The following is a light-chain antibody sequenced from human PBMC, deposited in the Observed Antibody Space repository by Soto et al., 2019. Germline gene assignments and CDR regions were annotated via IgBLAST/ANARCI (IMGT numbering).Light chain of an antibody. CDR2: KAS. Sequence: DIQMTQSPSTLSASIGDRVTITCRTSQSVDSWLAWYQQKPGKAPKLLIYKASSLQTGVPSRFSGSGSGTEFTLTSSSLPPDDFATYYCQHYNDYSRMFGQGTKVEIK. V-gene: IGKV1-5*03. J-gene: IGKJ1*01. CDR1: QSVDSW. CDR3: QHYNDYSRM.